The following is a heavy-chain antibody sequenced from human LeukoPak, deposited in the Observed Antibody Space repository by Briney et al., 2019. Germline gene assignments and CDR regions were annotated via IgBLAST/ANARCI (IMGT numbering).Heavy chain of an antibody. CDR3: ARCGVLRYFDWLLGFDP. Sequence: SETLSLTCTVSGYSISSGYYWGWIRQPPGKGLEWIGSIYHSGSTYYNPSLKSRVTISVDTSKNQFSLKLSSVTAADTAVYYCARCGVLRYFDWLLGFDPWGQGTLVTVSS. D-gene: IGHD3-9*01. V-gene: IGHV4-38-2*02. J-gene: IGHJ5*02. CDR2: IYHSGST. CDR1: GYSISSGYY.